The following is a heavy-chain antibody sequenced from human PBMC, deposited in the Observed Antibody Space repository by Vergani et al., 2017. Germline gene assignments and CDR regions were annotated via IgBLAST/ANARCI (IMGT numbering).Heavy chain of an antibody. Sequence: EVQLVETGGGLIQPGGSLRLSCSSSGFTVSSNYMSWVRQAPGKGLDWVSGIYSGGSTYYADSVKGRFTISRDNSKNTLYLQMNSLRAEDTAVYYCARYLPSYSGSYWDAFDSWGQGTMVTVSS. V-gene: IGHV3-53*02. CDR3: ARYLPSYSGSYWDAFDS. D-gene: IGHD1-26*01. J-gene: IGHJ3*02. CDR1: GFTVSSNY. CDR2: IYSGGST.